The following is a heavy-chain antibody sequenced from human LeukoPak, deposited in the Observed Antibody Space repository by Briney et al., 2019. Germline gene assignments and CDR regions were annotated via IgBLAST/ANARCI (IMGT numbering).Heavy chain of an antibody. CDR1: GGSISSSNW. D-gene: IGHD2-15*01. CDR2: IYHSGST. J-gene: IGHJ4*02. Sequence: SGTLSLTCAVSGGSISSSNWWSWVRQPPGKGLEWIGEIYHSGSTNHHPSLKSRVTISVDTSNNQISLKLSSVTAADTAVYYCARGGSCSGGSCYSYYFDYWGQGTLVTVSS. CDR3: ARGGSCSGGSCYSYYFDY. V-gene: IGHV4-4*02.